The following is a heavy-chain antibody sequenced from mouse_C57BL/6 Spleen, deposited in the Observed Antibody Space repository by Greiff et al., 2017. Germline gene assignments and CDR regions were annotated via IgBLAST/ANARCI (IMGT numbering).Heavy chain of an antibody. D-gene: IGHD1-1*01. CDR1: GFTFSSYA. J-gene: IGHJ2*01. CDR3: ARDPDYGSSSYYFDY. CDR2: ISDGGSYT. V-gene: IGHV5-4*01. Sequence: EVKLVESGGGLVKPGGSLKLSCAASGFTFSSYAMSWVRQTPEKRLEWVATISDGGSYTYYPDNVKGRFTISRDNAKNNLYLQMSHLKSEDTAMYYGARDPDYGSSSYYFDYWGQGTTLTVSS.